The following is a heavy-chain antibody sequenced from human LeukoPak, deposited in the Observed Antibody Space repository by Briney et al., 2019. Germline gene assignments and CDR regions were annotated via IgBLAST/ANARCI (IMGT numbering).Heavy chain of an antibody. D-gene: IGHD3-22*01. CDR2: ISAYNGNT. V-gene: IGHV1-18*01. Sequence: GASVKVSCKASGYTFTSYGISWVRQAPGQGLEWMGWISAYNGNTNYAQKLQGSVTMTTDTSTSTAYMELRSLRSDDTAVYYCARVGYYDSSGSYWFDPWGQGTLVTVSS. J-gene: IGHJ5*02. CDR3: ARVGYYDSSGSYWFDP. CDR1: GYTFTSYG.